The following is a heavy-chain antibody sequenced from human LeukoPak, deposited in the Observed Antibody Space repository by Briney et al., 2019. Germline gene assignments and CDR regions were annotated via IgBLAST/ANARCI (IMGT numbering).Heavy chain of an antibody. CDR2: INLNTGGT. CDR1: GYSFTDYY. CDR3: ARDPPTSETTYDY. D-gene: IGHD4-11*01. Sequence: ASVKVSCKTPGYSFTDYYIHWVRQAPGQGLEWMGWINLNTGGTYFAQKFQGRVVMTRDASVSTAYMELSRLSSDDTALYYCARDPPTSETTYDYWGQGTPVTVSS. V-gene: IGHV1-2*02. J-gene: IGHJ4*02.